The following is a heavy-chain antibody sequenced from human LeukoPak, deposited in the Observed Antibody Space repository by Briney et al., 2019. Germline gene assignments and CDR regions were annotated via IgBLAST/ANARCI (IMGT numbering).Heavy chain of an antibody. CDR1: GGSFSGYY. Sequence: PSETLSLTCAVYGGSFSGYYWSWIRQPPGKGLEWIGEINHSGSTNYNPSLKSRVTISVDTSKNQFSLKLSSVTAADTAMYYCARIGQFLFDYWDQGTLATVSS. CDR2: INHSGST. D-gene: IGHD2/OR15-2a*01. CDR3: ARIGQFLFDY. V-gene: IGHV4-34*01. J-gene: IGHJ4*02.